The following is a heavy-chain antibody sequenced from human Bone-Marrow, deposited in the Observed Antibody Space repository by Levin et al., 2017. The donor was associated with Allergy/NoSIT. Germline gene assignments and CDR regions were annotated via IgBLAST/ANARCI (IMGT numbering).Heavy chain of an antibody. CDR1: GGSISSYY. J-gene: IGHJ6*02. CDR2: IYTSGST. Sequence: SCTVSGGSISSYYWSWIRQPAGKGLEWIGRIYTSGSTNYNPSLKSRVTMSVDTSKNQFSLKLSSVTAADTAVYYCARGDTAMDYYYYGMDVWGQGTTVTVSS. D-gene: IGHD5-18*01. CDR3: ARGDTAMDYYYYGMDV. V-gene: IGHV4-4*07.